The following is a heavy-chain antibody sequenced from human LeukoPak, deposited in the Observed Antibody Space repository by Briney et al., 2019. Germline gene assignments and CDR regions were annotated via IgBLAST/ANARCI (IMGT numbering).Heavy chain of an antibody. CDR3: ASLDPGDWFDP. CDR1: GCTVSSNY. CDR2: IYSGGST. D-gene: IGHD3-10*01. V-gene: IGHV3-53*01. Sequence: GGSLRLSCAASGCTVSSNYVSWVSQAPGKGLEWVSVIYSGGSTYYADSVKGRFTISRDNSKNTLCLQMNSLRAEDTAVYYCASLDPGDWFDPWGQGTLVTVSS. J-gene: IGHJ5*02.